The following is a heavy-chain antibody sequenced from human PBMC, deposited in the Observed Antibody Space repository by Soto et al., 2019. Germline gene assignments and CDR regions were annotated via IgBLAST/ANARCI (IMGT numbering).Heavy chain of an antibody. J-gene: IGHJ6*02. Sequence: QTLSLTCAISGDRVSSNSAAWNWIRQSPSRGLEWLGKTYYRSKWYNEYAESVKGRITINPDTSKNQFSLQLNSVTPEDTAVYYCTRTRGTSGWDDYYYFGMDVWGQGTTVTVSS. CDR2: TYYRSKWYN. V-gene: IGHV6-1*01. CDR1: GDRVSSNSAA. CDR3: TRTRGTSGWDDYYYFGMDV. D-gene: IGHD6-19*01.